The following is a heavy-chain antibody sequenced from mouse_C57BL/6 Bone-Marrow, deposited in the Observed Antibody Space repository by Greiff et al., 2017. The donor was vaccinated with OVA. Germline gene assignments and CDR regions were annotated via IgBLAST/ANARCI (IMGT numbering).Heavy chain of an antibody. CDR3: AIPHLYGSRYWYFDV. D-gene: IGHD1-1*01. J-gene: IGHJ1*03. V-gene: IGHV5-6*01. Sequence: DVHLVESGGDLVKPGGSLKLSCAASGFTFSSYGMSWVRQTPDKRLEWVATISSGGSYTYYPDSVKGRFTISRDNAKNTLYLQMSSLKSEDTAMYYCAIPHLYGSRYWYFDVWGTGTTVTVSS. CDR2: ISSGGSYT. CDR1: GFTFSSYG.